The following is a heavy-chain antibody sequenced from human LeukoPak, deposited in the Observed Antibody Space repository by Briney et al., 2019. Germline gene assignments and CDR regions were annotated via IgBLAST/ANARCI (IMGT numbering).Heavy chain of an antibody. CDR3: ARFFVVVVAATRYYFDY. V-gene: IGHV4-39*01. CDR1: GGSISSSSYY. Sequence: SETLSLTCTVSGGSISSSSYYWGWIRQPPGKGLEWIGSIYYSGSTYYNPSLKSRVTISVDTSKNQFSLKLSSVTAADTAVYYCARFFVVVVAATRYYFDYWGQGTLVTVSS. D-gene: IGHD2-15*01. J-gene: IGHJ4*02. CDR2: IYYSGST.